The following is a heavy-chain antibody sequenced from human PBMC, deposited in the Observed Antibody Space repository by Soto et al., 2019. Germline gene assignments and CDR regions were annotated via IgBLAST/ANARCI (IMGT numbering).Heavy chain of an antibody. Sequence: ASVKVSCKASGYTFTSYAMHWVRQAPGQRLEWMGWISAGNGNTKYSQKFQGRVTITRDTSASTAYMELSSLRSEDTAVYYCARDSLQTGSDAFDIWGQGTMVTVSS. D-gene: IGHD2-15*01. CDR1: GYTFTSYA. J-gene: IGHJ3*02. CDR3: ARDSLQTGSDAFDI. V-gene: IGHV1-3*01. CDR2: ISAGNGNT.